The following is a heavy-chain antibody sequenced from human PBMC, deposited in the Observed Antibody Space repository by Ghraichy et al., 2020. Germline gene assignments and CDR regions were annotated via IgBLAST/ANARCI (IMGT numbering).Heavy chain of an antibody. D-gene: IGHD4-11*01. V-gene: IGHV3-23*01. J-gene: IGHJ6*02. Sequence: GGSLRLSCAASGFTFDNFAMRWLRQAPGKGLEWVSGITSSGGATYYADSVKGRFTISRDSSKNTLFLQMKSLRAEDTAIYYCAKTSKDLRPYHNYGMDVWGQGTTVTVSS. CDR3: AKTSKDLRPYHNYGMDV. CDR1: GFTFDNFA. CDR2: ITSSGGAT.